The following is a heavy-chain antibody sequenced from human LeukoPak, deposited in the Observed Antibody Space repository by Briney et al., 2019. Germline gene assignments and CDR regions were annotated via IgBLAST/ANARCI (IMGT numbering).Heavy chain of an antibody. D-gene: IGHD3-16*01. J-gene: IGHJ5*02. Sequence: LTCAVYGGSFSGYYWSWIRQAPGKGLEWVSYISSSGSTIYYADSVKGRFTISRDNAKNSLYLQMNSLRAEDTAVYYCARDVITFGGVKSWFDPWGQGTLVTVSS. CDR3: ARDVITFGGVKSWFDP. V-gene: IGHV3-11*01. CDR1: GGSFSGYY. CDR2: ISSSGSTI.